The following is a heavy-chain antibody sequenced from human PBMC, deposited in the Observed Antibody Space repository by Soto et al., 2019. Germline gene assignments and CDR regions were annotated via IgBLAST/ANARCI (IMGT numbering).Heavy chain of an antibody. CDR1: GFPLRNYA. V-gene: IGHV3-23*01. J-gene: IGHJ4*02. CDR2: ISGSAGTT. Sequence: EVQLLESGGGLVQPGGSLRLSCVASGFPLRNYAMNWVRQVPGKGLERVAAISGSAGTTYYAESVQGRFTISRDNSKNTLCLQMNSLRAEDTAVYYGAKDSTGRLVTGGYFDFWGQGTLVTVSP. D-gene: IGHD2-21*02. CDR3: AKDSTGRLVTGGYFDF.